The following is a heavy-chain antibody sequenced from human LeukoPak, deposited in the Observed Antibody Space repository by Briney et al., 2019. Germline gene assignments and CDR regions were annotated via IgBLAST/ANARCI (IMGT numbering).Heavy chain of an antibody. J-gene: IGHJ5*02. D-gene: IGHD3-3*02. CDR3: ARGASILRRNWFDP. Sequence: SETLSLTCTVSGGSISSHYWSWIRQPPGKGLEWIGYIYYSGSTYYNPSLKSRVTISVDTSKNQFSLKLSSVTAADTAVYYCARGASILRRNWFDPWGQGTLVTVSS. CDR2: IYYSGST. CDR1: GGSISSHY. V-gene: IGHV4-59*11.